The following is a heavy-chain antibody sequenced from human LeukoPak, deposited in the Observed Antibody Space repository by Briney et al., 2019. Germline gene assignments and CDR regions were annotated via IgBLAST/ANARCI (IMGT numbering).Heavy chain of an antibody. CDR2: ISSSSSYI. Sequence: GGSLRLSCAASGFTFSSYSMNWVRQAPGKGLEWVSSISSSSSYIYYADSGKGRFTISRDNPKNSLYLQMNSLRAEDTAVYYCARGDILTGYSWRHFDYWGQGTLVTVSS. D-gene: IGHD3-9*01. V-gene: IGHV3-21*01. CDR3: ARGDILTGYSWRHFDY. J-gene: IGHJ4*02. CDR1: GFTFSSYS.